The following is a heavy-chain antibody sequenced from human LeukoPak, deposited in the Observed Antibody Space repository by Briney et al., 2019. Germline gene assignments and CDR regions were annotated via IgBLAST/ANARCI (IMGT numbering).Heavy chain of an antibody. D-gene: IGHD4-11*01. CDR2: ICRSGTT. CDR3: ARDATYRPPYNWFDP. CDR1: GGSISSGGYY. Sequence: SETLSLTCTVSGGSISSGGYYWSWIRQPAGKGLEWIGRICRSGTTNYNPSFESRVTMSEDTSKNQFSLKFNSVTAADTAVYYCARDATYRPPYNWFDPWGQGILVTVSS. J-gene: IGHJ5*02. V-gene: IGHV4-61*02.